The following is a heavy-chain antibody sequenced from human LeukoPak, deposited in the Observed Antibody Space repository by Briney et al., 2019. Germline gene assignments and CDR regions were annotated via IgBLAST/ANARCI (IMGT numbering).Heavy chain of an antibody. CDR1: GYTFTGYY. V-gene: IGHV1-2*03. CDR3: ARGVGGLGNMDV. Sequence: LGASVKVSCKASGYTFTGYYMHWVRQAPGQGLEWMGWINPNSGGTNYAQKFQGRVTMTRDTSISTAYMELSRLRSDDTAVYFCARGVGGLGNMDVWGKGTTVIISS. J-gene: IGHJ6*03. D-gene: IGHD3-16*01. CDR2: INPNSGGT.